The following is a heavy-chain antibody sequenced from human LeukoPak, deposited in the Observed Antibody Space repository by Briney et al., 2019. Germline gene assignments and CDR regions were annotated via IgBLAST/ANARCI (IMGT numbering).Heavy chain of an antibody. Sequence: GGSLRLSCAASGFTVSGVYMSWVRQAPGKGLEWVSVIYSGGSTYYADSVKGRFTISRDNSKNKLYLQMNSLRAEDTAVYYCAKDWGGERFFDYWGQGTLVTVSS. CDR1: GFTVSGVY. D-gene: IGHD3-16*01. CDR3: AKDWGGERFFDY. V-gene: IGHV3-53*01. J-gene: IGHJ4*02. CDR2: IYSGGST.